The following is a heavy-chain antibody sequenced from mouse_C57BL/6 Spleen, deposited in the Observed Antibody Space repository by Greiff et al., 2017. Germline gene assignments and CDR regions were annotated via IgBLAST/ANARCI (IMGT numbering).Heavy chain of an antibody. CDR2: IDPSDSYT. V-gene: IGHV1-69*01. Sequence: QVQLQQPGAELVMPGASVKLSCKASGYTFTSYWMHWVKQRPGQGLEWIGEIDPSDSYTNYNQKFKGKSTLTVDKSSSTAYMQPSSRTSEDSAVQYCAKRGRDYFDYWGQGTTLTVSS. CDR3: AKRGRDYFDY. CDR1: GYTFTSYW. D-gene: IGHD3-3*01. J-gene: IGHJ2*01.